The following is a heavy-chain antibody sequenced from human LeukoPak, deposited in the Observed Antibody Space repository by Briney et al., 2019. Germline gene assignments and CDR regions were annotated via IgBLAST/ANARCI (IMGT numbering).Heavy chain of an antibody. Sequence: PGGSLRLSCAASGFTFSSYAMSWVRQAPGKGLEWVSAISGSGGSTYFADSVKGRFTISRDNSKNTLYLQMNSLRAEDTAVYYCARGASIYFASGNFDFWGQGTLVTVSS. J-gene: IGHJ4*02. CDR1: GFTFSSYA. CDR2: ISGSGGST. V-gene: IGHV3-23*01. D-gene: IGHD3-10*01. CDR3: ARGASIYFASGNFDF.